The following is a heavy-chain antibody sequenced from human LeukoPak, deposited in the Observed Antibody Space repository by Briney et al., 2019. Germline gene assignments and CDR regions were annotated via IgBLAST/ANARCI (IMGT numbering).Heavy chain of an antibody. Sequence: PGGSLRLSCAASGFTFSNAWMNWVRQAPGKGLEWVARIKTKTDGGTTDYAAPVKGGFTISRDDSKNTVYLQMNSLKTEDTAVYYCVSQYFDFWGQGTLVTVS. J-gene: IGHJ4*02. CDR3: VSQYFDF. CDR1: GFTFSNAW. V-gene: IGHV3-15*01. CDR2: IKTKTDGGTT.